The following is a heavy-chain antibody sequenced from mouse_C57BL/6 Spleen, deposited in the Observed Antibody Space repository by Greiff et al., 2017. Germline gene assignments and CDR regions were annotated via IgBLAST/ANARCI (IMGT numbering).Heavy chain of an antibody. Sequence: VQLKESGAELVKPGASVKLSCTASGFNITDYYMHWVKQRTEQGLEWIGRIDPEDGETKYAPKFQGKATITADTSSNTAYLQLSSLTSEDTAVYYCVPLGGSSHYAMDYWGQGTSVTVSS. J-gene: IGHJ4*01. CDR1: GFNITDYY. D-gene: IGHD1-1*01. CDR2: IDPEDGET. V-gene: IGHV14-2*01. CDR3: VPLGGSSHYAMDY.